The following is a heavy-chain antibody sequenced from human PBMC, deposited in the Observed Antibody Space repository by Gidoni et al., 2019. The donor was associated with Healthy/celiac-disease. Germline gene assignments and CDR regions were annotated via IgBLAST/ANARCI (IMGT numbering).Heavy chain of an antibody. CDR2: ISSSSSYI. CDR1: GCTLSSDS. Sequence: EVQLVASGGGLVKPGGSLSLPCAASGCTLSSDSMNWVRQAPGKGLEWVSSISSSSSYIYYADSVKGRFTISRDNAKNSLYLQMNSLRAEDTAVYYCARDRQDIVVVVAALGPIFDYWGQGTLVTVSS. J-gene: IGHJ4*02. CDR3: ARDRQDIVVVVAALGPIFDY. D-gene: IGHD2-15*01. V-gene: IGHV3-21*01.